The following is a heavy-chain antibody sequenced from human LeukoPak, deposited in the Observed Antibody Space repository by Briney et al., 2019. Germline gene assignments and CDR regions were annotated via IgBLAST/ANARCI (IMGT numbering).Heavy chain of an antibody. V-gene: IGHV3-33*01. Sequence: GGSLRLSCAASGFTFSSYGMHWVRQAPGKGLEWVAVIWYDGSNKYYADSVKGRFTISRDNSKNTLYLQMNSLRAEDTAVYYCARDQDILTGYYGGPLYYFDYLGQGTLVTVSS. CDR3: ARDQDILTGYYGGPLYYFDY. J-gene: IGHJ4*02. D-gene: IGHD3-9*01. CDR1: GFTFSSYG. CDR2: IWYDGSNK.